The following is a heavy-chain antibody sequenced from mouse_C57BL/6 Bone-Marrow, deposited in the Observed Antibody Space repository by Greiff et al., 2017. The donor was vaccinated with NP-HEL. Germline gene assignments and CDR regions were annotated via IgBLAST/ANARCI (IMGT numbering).Heavy chain of an antibody. CDR2: IYPRSGNT. J-gene: IGHJ3*01. CDR3: ARERGLRVAY. Sequence: VKVVESGAELARPGASVKLSCKASGYTFTSYGISWVKQRTGQGLEWIGEIYPRSGNTYYNEKFKGKATLTADKSSSTAYMELRSLTSEDSAVYVCARERGLRVAYWGQGTLVTVSA. V-gene: IGHV1-81*01. CDR1: GYTFTSYG. D-gene: IGHD2-4*01.